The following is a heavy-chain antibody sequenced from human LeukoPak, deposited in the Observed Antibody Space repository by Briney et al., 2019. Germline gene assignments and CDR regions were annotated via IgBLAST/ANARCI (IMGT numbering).Heavy chain of an antibody. V-gene: IGHV3-23*01. J-gene: IGHJ4*02. CDR2: ISGSAHKI. Sequence: GGSLRLSCVASGFTFSNYATSWVRQAPEKGLDWVSVISGSAHKIRYADSVKGRFTISRDNSENTVYLQMNNLRAEDTALYYCAGRVTGYSSGYVYWGQGTLVTVSS. CDR1: GFTFSNYA. D-gene: IGHD5-18*01. CDR3: AGRVTGYSSGYVY.